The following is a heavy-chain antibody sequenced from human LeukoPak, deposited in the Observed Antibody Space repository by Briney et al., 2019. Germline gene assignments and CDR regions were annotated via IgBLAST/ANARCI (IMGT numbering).Heavy chain of an antibody. Sequence: SETLSLTCAVYGGSFSGYYWSWIRQPPGKGLEWIGEINHSGSTNYNPSLTSRATISVDTSKNQFSLKLSSVTAAHTAVYYCARLSRYYDSSGYYRYYYYYMDVWGKGTTVTISS. CDR2: INHSGST. V-gene: IGHV4-34*01. D-gene: IGHD3-22*01. CDR1: GGSFSGYY. J-gene: IGHJ6*03. CDR3: ARLSRYYDSSGYYRYYYYYMDV.